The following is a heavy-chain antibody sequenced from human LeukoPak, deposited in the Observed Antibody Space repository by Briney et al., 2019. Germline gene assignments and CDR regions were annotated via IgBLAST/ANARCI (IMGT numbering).Heavy chain of an antibody. CDR3: ARGHRTPLSGSYAIYYYYYMDV. V-gene: IGHV4-38-2*02. D-gene: IGHD1-26*01. Sequence: SETLSLTCTVSGYSISSGYYWGWIRQPPGKGLEWIGSIYHSGSTYYNPSLKSRVTISVDTSKNQFSLKLSSVTAADTAVYYCARGHRTPLSGSYAIYYYYYMDVWGKGTTVTISS. CDR2: IYHSGST. CDR1: GYSISSGYY. J-gene: IGHJ6*03.